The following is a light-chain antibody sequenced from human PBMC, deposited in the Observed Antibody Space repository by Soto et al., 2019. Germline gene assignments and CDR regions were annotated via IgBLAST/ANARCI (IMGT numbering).Light chain of an antibody. Sequence: DIQMTQSPSSLSASVGDRVTITCRASQRIGRYLTWYQQKSGRAPTLLIYAASSLHSGVPYRFSGGGSGTDFTLTISSLQPEDFATYYWQQSFSTPMYTFGQGTQLET. J-gene: IGKJ2*01. V-gene: IGKV1-39*01. CDR3: QQSFSTPMYT. CDR1: QRIGRY. CDR2: AAS.